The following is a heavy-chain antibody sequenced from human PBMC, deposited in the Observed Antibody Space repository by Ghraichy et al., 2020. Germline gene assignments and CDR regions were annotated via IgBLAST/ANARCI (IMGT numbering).Heavy chain of an antibody. D-gene: IGHD3-3*01. J-gene: IGHJ4*02. CDR3: ARSGFLEWLQMFDY. CDR1: GGSISSSNW. Sequence: SETLSLTCAVSGGSISSSNWWSWVRQPPGKGLEWIGEIYHSGSTNYNPSLKSRVTISVDKSKNQFSLKLSSVTAADTAVYYCARSGFLEWLQMFDYWGQGTLVTVSS. V-gene: IGHV4-4*02. CDR2: IYHSGST.